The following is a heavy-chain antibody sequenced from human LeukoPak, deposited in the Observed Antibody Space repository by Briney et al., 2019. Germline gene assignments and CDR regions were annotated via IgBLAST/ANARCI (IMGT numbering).Heavy chain of an antibody. D-gene: IGHD3-10*01. Sequence: GGSLRLSCGASGFSLRAYDLIWVRQAPGKGLDWVSIINGGGDIMMYEDSVKGRFTISRDNSKNTFYLQMNSLRVEDTAVYYCAMRDRGYGLDIWGQGTMVTVSS. CDR3: AMRDRGYGLDI. CDR2: INGGGDIM. CDR1: GFSLRAYD. V-gene: IGHV3-23*01. J-gene: IGHJ3*02.